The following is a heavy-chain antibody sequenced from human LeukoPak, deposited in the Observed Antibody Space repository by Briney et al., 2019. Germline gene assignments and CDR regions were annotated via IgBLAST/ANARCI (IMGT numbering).Heavy chain of an antibody. D-gene: IGHD4-23*01. CDR1: GFTFSSYA. J-gene: IGHJ4*02. CDR3: AKPLEKYTYGGNFDY. CDR2: ISSSADST. Sequence: GGSLRLSCEASGFTFSSYAMSWVRQAPGKGLAWVSVISSSADSTYYADSVKGRFTISRGNSKNTLFLQMNSLRAEDTAVYYCAKPLEKYTYGGNFDYWGQGILVTVSP. V-gene: IGHV3-23*01.